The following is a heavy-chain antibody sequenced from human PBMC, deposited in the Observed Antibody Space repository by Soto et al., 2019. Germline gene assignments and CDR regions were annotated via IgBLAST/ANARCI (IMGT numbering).Heavy chain of an antibody. CDR2: IYPGDSDT. Sequence: GESLKISCKGSGYSFTSYWTGWVRQMPGKGLEWMGIIYPGDSDTRYSPSFQGQVTISADKSISTAYLQWSSLKASDTAMYYCARHSSRVRGRILKYYDSSGYYFPIDYWGQGTLVTVSS. CDR3: ARHSSRVRGRILKYYDSSGYYFPIDY. J-gene: IGHJ4*02. CDR1: GYSFTSYW. D-gene: IGHD3-22*01. V-gene: IGHV5-51*01.